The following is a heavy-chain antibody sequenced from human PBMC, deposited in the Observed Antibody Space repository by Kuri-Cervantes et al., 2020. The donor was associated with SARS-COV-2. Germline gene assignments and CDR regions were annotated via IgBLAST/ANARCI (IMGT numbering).Heavy chain of an antibody. CDR1: GFTFSSYS. CDR3: AKVWFRKPYYYYGMDV. Sequence: GGSLRLSCAASGFTFSSYSMNWVRQAPGKGLEWVAVIWYDGSNKYYADSVKGRFTISRDNSKNTLYLQMNSLRAEDTAVYYCAKVWFRKPYYYYGMDVWGQGTTVTVSS. D-gene: IGHD3-10*01. J-gene: IGHJ6*02. CDR2: IWYDGSNK. V-gene: IGHV3-30*02.